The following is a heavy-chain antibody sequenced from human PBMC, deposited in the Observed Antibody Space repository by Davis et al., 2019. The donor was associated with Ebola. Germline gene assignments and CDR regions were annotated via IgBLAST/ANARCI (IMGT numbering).Heavy chain of an antibody. V-gene: IGHV1-2*02. D-gene: IGHD6-13*01. Sequence: ASVQVPCQASGYTFTDYYMHWVRQAPGQGLEWMGWINPNSGGTNYAQKFQGRVTMTRDTSISTAYMELSRLRSDDTAVYYCARGHSKSDYWGQGTLVTVSS. CDR1: GYTFTDYY. J-gene: IGHJ4*02. CDR2: INPNSGGT. CDR3: ARGHSKSDY.